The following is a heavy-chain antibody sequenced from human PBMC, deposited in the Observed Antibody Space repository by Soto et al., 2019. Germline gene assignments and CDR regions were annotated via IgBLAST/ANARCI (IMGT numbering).Heavy chain of an antibody. CDR2: MNPNSGNT. V-gene: IGHV1-8*01. CDR3: ARGMSSGYYPDAFDI. CDR1: GYTFTSYD. J-gene: IGHJ3*02. Sequence: QVQLVQSGAEVKKPGASVKVSCKASGYTFTSYDINWVRQATGQGLEWMGWMNPNSGNTGYAQKFQGRVTMTRNTSIRTGYMELSSLRFEDTAVYYCARGMSSGYYPDAFDIWGQGTMVTVSS. D-gene: IGHD3-22*01.